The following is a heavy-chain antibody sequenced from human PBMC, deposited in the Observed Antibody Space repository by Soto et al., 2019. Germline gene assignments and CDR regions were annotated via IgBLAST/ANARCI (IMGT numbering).Heavy chain of an antibody. CDR3: ARGRVEDSSGWATYFDY. V-gene: IGHV3-64*01. Sequence: EVQVVESGGGLVQPGGSLRLSCAASGFTFSGYSLFWVRQAPGKGLEYVSAINTNGVNTFYAKSVKGRFTISRDNPKNMMYLQLGSLRAEDMAVYYSARGRVEDSSGWATYFDYLGQGTLVTVSS. CDR2: INTNGVNT. CDR1: GFTFSGYS. D-gene: IGHD6-19*01. J-gene: IGHJ4*02.